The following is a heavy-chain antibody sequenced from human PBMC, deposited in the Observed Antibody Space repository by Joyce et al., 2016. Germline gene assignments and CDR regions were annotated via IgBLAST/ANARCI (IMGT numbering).Heavy chain of an antibody. CDR1: GFTFDDYA. J-gene: IGHJ4*02. CDR2: INWNTGSM. V-gene: IGHV3-9*01. CDR3: AKDGGSSGGAGWYFDY. Sequence: EVQLVESGGGLVQPGRSLRLSCAASGFTFDDYAMHWVRQAPGKGLEWVSGINWNTGSMGYADSVKGRFTISRDNAKNSLYPQMNSLRAEDTAFYYCAKDGGSSGGAGWYFDYWGQGTLVTVSS. D-gene: IGHD6-19*01.